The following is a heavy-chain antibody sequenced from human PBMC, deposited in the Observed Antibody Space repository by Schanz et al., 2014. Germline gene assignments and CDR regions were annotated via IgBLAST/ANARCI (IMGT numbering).Heavy chain of an antibody. CDR3: ARDGGRDGYNLAFDV. CDR2: MYINSGST. Sequence: EVQLVSFGGGLIQPGGSLRLSFSFSFFTANPPYMSWVRQAPGKGLEWISSMYINSGSTQYADSVKGRFIISRDSSKNTLFLQMNSLRAEDTAVYFCARDGGRDGYNLAFDVWGQGTLVTVSS. J-gene: IGHJ3*01. V-gene: IGHV3-53*01. CDR1: FFTANPPY. D-gene: IGHD5-12*01.